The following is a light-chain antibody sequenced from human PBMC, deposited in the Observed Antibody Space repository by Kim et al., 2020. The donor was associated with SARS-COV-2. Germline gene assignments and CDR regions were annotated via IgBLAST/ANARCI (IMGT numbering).Light chain of an antibody. V-gene: IGLV4-60*03. CDR1: SGHNSYI. Sequence: QPVLTQSSSASASLGSSVKLTCTLSSGHNSYIIAWHQQQPGKAPRYLMKLEGSGSYNKGSGVPDRFSGSSSVADRYLTISNLQSEDEADYYCETWDSYTRVFGGGTKLTFL. CDR3: ETWDSYTRV. J-gene: IGLJ3*02. CDR2: LEGSGSY.